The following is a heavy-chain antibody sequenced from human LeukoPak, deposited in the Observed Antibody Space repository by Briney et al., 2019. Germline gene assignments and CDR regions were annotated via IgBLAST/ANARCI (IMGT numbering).Heavy chain of an antibody. CDR1: GFTFSSYA. Sequence: GGSLRLSFAASGFTFSSYAMSWVRQAPGKGLEWVSAISGSGGSTYYADSVKGRFSVSRDDSKNTLYLQLHSLRAEDTAVYYCAKGSSIVGATDTDYWGQGTLVTVSS. CDR2: ISGSGGST. D-gene: IGHD1-26*01. J-gene: IGHJ4*02. CDR3: AKGSSIVGATDTDY. V-gene: IGHV3-23*01.